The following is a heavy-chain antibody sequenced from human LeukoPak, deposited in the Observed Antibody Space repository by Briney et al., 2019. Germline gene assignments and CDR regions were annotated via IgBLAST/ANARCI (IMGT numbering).Heavy chain of an antibody. J-gene: IGHJ5*02. CDR3: ARGRRIFGVVIQNWFDP. CDR1: GYTFTSYD. Sequence: ASVKVSCKASGYTFTSYDINWVRQAPGQGLEWMGWMNPNSGNTGYTQKFQGRVTMTRNTSISTAYMGLSSLRSEDTAVYYCARGRRIFGVVIQNWFDPWGQGTLVTVSS. D-gene: IGHD3-3*02. CDR2: MNPNSGNT. V-gene: IGHV1-8*01.